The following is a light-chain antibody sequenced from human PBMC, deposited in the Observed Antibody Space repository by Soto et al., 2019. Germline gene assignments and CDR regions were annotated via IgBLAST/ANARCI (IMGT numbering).Light chain of an antibody. J-gene: IGKJ4*01. CDR3: QQYHTWPIT. CDR1: QSVSSN. CDR2: GAS. V-gene: IGKV3-15*01. Sequence: EIVMAQSPATLSVSRGERATLSCRASQSVSSNLAWYQQKPGQAPRLLIYGASTRATGIPARFSGSGSGTEFTLTISSLQSEDCAIYYCQQYHTWPITFGGGTKVDI.